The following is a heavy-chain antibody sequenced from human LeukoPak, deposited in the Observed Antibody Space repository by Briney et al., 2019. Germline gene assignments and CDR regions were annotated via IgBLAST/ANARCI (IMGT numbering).Heavy chain of an antibody. Sequence: SETLSLTYTVSGGSISSGGYYWSWIRQHPGKGLEWIGYIYYSGSTYYNPSLKSRVTISVDTSKNQFSLKLSSVTAADTAVYYCARDHAALRYFDWGQGTLVTVSS. V-gene: IGHV4-31*03. CDR1: GGSISSGGYY. CDR2: IYYSGST. J-gene: IGHJ4*02. CDR3: ARDHAALRYFD. D-gene: IGHD3-9*01.